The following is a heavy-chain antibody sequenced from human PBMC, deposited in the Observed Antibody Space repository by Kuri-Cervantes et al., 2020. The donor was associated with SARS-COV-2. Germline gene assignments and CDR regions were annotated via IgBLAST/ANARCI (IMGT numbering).Heavy chain of an antibody. CDR3: AREGYCSSTSSSRGYYYYYMDV. CDR1: GFTFSSYW. J-gene: IGHJ6*03. Sequence: GGSLRLSCAASGFTFSSYWMSWVRQAPGKGLEWVANIKQDGSEKYYVDSVKGRFTISRDNAKNSLYLQMNSLRAEDTAVYYCAREGYCSSTSSSRGYYYYYMDVWGKGTTVTDSS. CDR2: IKQDGSEK. D-gene: IGHD2-2*01. V-gene: IGHV3-7*01.